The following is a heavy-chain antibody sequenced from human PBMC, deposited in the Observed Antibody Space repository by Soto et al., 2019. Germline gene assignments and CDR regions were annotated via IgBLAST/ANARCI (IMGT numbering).Heavy chain of an antibody. CDR2: ISAYNYNT. CDR3: AIVVGALGHWFDP. D-gene: IGHD1-26*01. J-gene: IGHJ5*02. Sequence: QVQLVQSGAEVKKPGASVKVSCKASGYTFTSYGLSWVRQAPGQGLEWMGRISAYNYNTNYAQKLQGRVTLTTDTPTSTAYMELRSLRSDDTAVYYCAIVVGALGHWFDPWGQGTLVTVSS. CDR1: GYTFTSYG. V-gene: IGHV1-18*01.